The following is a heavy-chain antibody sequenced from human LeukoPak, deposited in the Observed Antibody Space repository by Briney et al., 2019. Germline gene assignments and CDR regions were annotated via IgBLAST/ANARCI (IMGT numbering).Heavy chain of an antibody. CDR3: AREWLDDAFDF. J-gene: IGHJ3*01. D-gene: IGHD6-19*01. CDR1: GYTFTSYN. CDR2: INPSGGST. Sequence: GASVKVSCKASGYTFTSYNVHWVRQAPGQGLEWMGIINPSGGSTIYAQKFQGRVTMTRDTSTTTFYMELSSLSSEDSAVYYCAREWLDDAFDFWGHGTMVTVSS. V-gene: IGHV1-46*01.